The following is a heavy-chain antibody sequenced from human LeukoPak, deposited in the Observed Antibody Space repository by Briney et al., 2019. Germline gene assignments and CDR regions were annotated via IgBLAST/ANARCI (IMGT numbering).Heavy chain of an antibody. J-gene: IGHJ3*02. Sequence: PGGSLRLSCAASGFTFSSYGMHWVRQAPGKGLEWVAVIWYDGTNKYYADSVKGRFTISRDNSKNTLYLQMNSLRAEDTAVYYCARVDISFYSGSSDAFDIWGQGTMVTVSS. CDR2: IWYDGTNK. CDR1: GFTFSSYG. V-gene: IGHV3-33*01. CDR3: ARVDISFYSGSSDAFDI. D-gene: IGHD1-26*01.